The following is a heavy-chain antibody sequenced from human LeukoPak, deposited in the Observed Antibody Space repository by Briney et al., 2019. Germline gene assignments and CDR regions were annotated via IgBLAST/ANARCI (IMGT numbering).Heavy chain of an antibody. CDR2: INHSGST. CDR3: ARDRGSGWSFDP. J-gene: IGHJ5*02. D-gene: IGHD6-19*01. CDR1: GVSFSGYY. Sequence: PSETLSLTCSVYGVSFSGYYWSWLRQPPGKGLEWSGEINHSGSTNYNPSLKSRVTISVDTSKNEFSLKLSSVTAADTAMYYCARDRGSGWSFDPWGQGTQVTVSS. V-gene: IGHV4-34*01.